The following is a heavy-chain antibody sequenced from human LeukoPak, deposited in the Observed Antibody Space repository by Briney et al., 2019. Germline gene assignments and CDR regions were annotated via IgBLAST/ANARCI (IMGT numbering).Heavy chain of an antibody. V-gene: IGHV4-59*01. CDR2: IYYSGST. J-gene: IGHJ4*02. CDR3: ARGAAVSYYFDY. CDR1: GGSISSYY. Sequence: PSETLSLTCTVSGGSISSYYWSWIRQPPGKGLEWIGYIYYSGSTNYNPSLRSRVTISADTSKNQFSLKLSSVTAADTAVYYCARGAAVSYYFDYWGQGTLVTVSS. D-gene: IGHD2-15*01.